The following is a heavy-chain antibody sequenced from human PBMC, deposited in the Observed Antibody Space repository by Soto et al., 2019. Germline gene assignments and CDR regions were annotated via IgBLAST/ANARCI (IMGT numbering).Heavy chain of an antibody. V-gene: IGHV1-18*01. J-gene: IGHJ3*02. CDR1: GYTFTSYG. D-gene: IGHD3-22*01. Sequence: QVPLVQSGAEVKKPGASVKVSCKASGYTFTSYGISWVRQAPGQGLEWMGWISAYNGNTNYAQKLQGRVTMTTDTSTSTAYMELRSLRSDDTAVYYCARGRPYYYDSSGYGGAFDIWGQGTMVTVSS. CDR3: ARGRPYYYDSSGYGGAFDI. CDR2: ISAYNGNT.